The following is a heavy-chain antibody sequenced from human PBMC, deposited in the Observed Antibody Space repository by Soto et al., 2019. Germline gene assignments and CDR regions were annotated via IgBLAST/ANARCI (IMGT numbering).Heavy chain of an antibody. J-gene: IGHJ5*02. Sequence: SETLSLTCAVYGGSFSGYYWSWIRQPPGKGLEWIGEINHSGSTNYNPSLKSRVTISVDTSKNQFSLKLSSVTAADTAVYYCARSPNSVVVAATPGSWFDPWGQGTLVT. V-gene: IGHV4-34*01. CDR1: GGSFSGYY. CDR3: ARSPNSVVVAATPGSWFDP. D-gene: IGHD2-15*01. CDR2: INHSGST.